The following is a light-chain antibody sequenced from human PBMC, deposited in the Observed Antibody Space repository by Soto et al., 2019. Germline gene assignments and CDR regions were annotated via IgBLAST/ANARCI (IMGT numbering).Light chain of an antibody. V-gene: IGLV2-14*01. Sequence: QSVLTQPASVSGSPGQSITIPCTGTSSDVGGYNFVSWYQQHPGKAPKLMISEVSNRPSGVSNRFSGSKSGNTASLTISGLQTADEADYYCSSYTITTALVFGSGTKVTVL. CDR2: EVS. J-gene: IGLJ1*01. CDR3: SSYTITTALV. CDR1: SSDVGGYNF.